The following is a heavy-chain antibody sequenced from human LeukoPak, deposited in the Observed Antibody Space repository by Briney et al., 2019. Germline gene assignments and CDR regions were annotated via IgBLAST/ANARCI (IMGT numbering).Heavy chain of an antibody. CDR1: GFTFSSHS. V-gene: IGHV3-21*01. D-gene: IGHD6-19*01. J-gene: IGHJ6*02. CDR3: ARDGQWLVLGMDV. Sequence: GGSLRLSCAASGFTFSSHSMNWVRQAPGKGLEWVSSISSSSSYIYYADSVKGRFTISRDNAKNSLYLQMNSLRAEDTAVYYCARDGQWLVLGMDVWGQGTTVTVSS. CDR2: ISSSSSYI.